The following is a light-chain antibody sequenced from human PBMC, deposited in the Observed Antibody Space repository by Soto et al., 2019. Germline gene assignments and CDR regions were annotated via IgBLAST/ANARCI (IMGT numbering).Light chain of an antibody. J-gene: IGLJ3*02. CDR2: EVS. V-gene: IGLV2-14*01. CDR3: SSYTSSSTRV. Sequence: QSALTQPASVSGSPGQSITISCTGTSSDVGRYNYVSWYQQHPGKAPKLMIYEVSNRPSGVSNRFSGSKSGNTASLTISGLQAADEADYYCSSYTSSSTRVFGGGTQLTVL. CDR1: SSDVGRYNY.